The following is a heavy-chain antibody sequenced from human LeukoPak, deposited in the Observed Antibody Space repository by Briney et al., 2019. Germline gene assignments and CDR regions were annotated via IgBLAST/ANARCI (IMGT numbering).Heavy chain of an antibody. Sequence: PSETLSLTCAVSGGSISSGGYSWSWIRQPPGKGLEWIGYIYHSGSTYYNPSLKSRVTISVDRSKNQFSLKLSSVTAADTAVYYCARTTYYDFWSGYPGLDPFDIWGQGTMVTVSS. CDR2: IYHSGST. V-gene: IGHV4-30-2*01. CDR1: GGSISSGGYS. J-gene: IGHJ3*02. CDR3: ARTTYYDFWSGYPGLDPFDI. D-gene: IGHD3-3*01.